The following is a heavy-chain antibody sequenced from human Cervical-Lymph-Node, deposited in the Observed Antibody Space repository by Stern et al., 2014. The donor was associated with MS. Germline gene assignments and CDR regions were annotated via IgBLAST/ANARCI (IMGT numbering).Heavy chain of an antibody. CDR3: ASSLVASGH. Sequence: KLGQSGAEVKKPGSSVKVSCKASGGTFRTHPITWVRQAPGQGLEWMGGIIPFLNTANYAQKFQGRITITADKSTGTNYMEISSLRSDDTAIYYCASSLVASGHWGQGTLVIVS. CDR1: GGTFRTHP. V-gene: IGHV1-69*06. J-gene: IGHJ4*02. D-gene: IGHD2-8*02. CDR2: IIPFLNTA.